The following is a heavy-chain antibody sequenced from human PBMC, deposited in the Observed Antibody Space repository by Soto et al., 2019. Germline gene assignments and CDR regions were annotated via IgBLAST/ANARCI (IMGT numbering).Heavy chain of an antibody. CDR3: ARCPANYCTNGVCYRANYYYYYGMDV. J-gene: IGHJ6*02. Sequence: PSETLSLTCAVYGGSFSGYYWSWIRQPPGKGLEWMGEINHSGSTNDNPSLKSRVTISVDTSKNQFALKLSSVTAADTAVYYCARCPANYCTNGVCYRANYYYYYGMDVWGQGTTVTVSS. V-gene: IGHV4-34*01. CDR2: INHSGST. CDR1: GGSFSGYY. D-gene: IGHD2-8*01.